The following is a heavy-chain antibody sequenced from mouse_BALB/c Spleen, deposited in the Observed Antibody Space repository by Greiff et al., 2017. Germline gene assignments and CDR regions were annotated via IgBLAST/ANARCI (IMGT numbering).Heavy chain of an antibody. Sequence: EVQLQQSGAELVRPGALVKLSCKASGFNIKDYYMHWVKQRPEQGLEWIGWIDPENGNTIYDPKFQGKASITADTSSNTAYLQLSSLTSEDTAVYYCARRGNYGLYYAMDYWGQGTSVTVSS. D-gene: IGHD2-1*01. CDR1: GFNIKDYY. CDR2: IDPENGNT. V-gene: IGHV14-1*02. CDR3: ARRGNYGLYYAMDY. J-gene: IGHJ4*01.